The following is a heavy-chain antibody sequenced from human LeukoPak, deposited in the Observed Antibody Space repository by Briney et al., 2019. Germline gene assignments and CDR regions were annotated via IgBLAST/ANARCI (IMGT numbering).Heavy chain of an antibody. V-gene: IGHV3-23*01. D-gene: IGHD4-23*01. CDR3: AKSVDFGGNRYFDY. CDR2: ISGNGRNT. CDR1: GFTFSRND. Sequence: GGSLRLSCAASGFTFSRNDMSWVRQAPGKGLDWVSSISGNGRNTYYADSVKGRFTATRDNFKGTLYLQMDSLRAEDTAVYYCAKSVDFGGNRYFDYWGQGTLVTVSS. J-gene: IGHJ4*02.